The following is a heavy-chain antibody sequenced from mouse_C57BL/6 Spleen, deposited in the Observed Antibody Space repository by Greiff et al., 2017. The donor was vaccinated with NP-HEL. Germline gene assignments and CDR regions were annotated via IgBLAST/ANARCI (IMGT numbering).Heavy chain of an antibody. V-gene: IGHV1-64*01. CDR3: ARLDYYSNPLDY. CDR2: INPNSGST. Sequence: QVQLQQPGAELVKPGASVKLSCKASGYTFTSYWMHWVKQRPGQGLEWIGMINPNSGSTNYNEKFKSKATLTGDKSSSTAYMQRSSLTAEDSAVYYCARLDYYSNPLDYWGQGTTLTVSS. J-gene: IGHJ2*01. D-gene: IGHD2-5*01. CDR1: GYTFTSYW.